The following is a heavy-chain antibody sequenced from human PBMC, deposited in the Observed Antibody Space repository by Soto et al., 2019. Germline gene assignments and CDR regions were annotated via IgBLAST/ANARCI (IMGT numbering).Heavy chain of an antibody. V-gene: IGHV1-18*04. Sequence: ASVKVSCNASGYTFTSYGISWVRQAPGQGLEWMGWISDDNGNTNHAQKLKGRVTMTTDTSTSTDYMELRSLRYDDTAVYYCARRSSSWTHAFDIWGKGTMVTVSS. D-gene: IGHD6-13*01. CDR1: GYTFTSYG. J-gene: IGHJ3*02. CDR2: ISDDNGNT. CDR3: ARRSSSWTHAFDI.